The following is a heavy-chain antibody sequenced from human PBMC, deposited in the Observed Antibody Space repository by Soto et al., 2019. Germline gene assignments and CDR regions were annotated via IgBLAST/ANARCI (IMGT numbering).Heavy chain of an antibody. CDR3: ARGPYYDIHLDY. CDR2: ISGNSGKT. Sequence: GGSLRLSCTASGFTFSSYAMSWVRQAPGKELEWVSTISGNSGKTNYAESVKGRFSISRDNTKSTVYLHMSGLSADDTAMYYCARGPYYDIHLDYWGQGTLVTVSS. D-gene: IGHD3-22*01. CDR1: GFTFSSYA. V-gene: IGHV3-23*01. J-gene: IGHJ4*02.